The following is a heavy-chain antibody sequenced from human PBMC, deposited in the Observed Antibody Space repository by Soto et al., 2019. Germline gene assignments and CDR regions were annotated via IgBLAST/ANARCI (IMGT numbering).Heavy chain of an antibody. CDR3: ASEHAAPCHCGGDCPLPWFDP. V-gene: IGHV4-61*01. J-gene: IGHJ5*02. CDR1: GGSVTSGSYY. D-gene: IGHD2-21*02. Sequence: SETLSLTCTVSGGSVTSGSYYWSWIRQPPGKGLEWIGYIYYSGSTNNNPSLKSRGTVSIDPTKTQFSPKLSSVTAADTAAYYCASEHAAPCHCGGDCPLPWFDPWGQGTLVTVSS. CDR2: IYYSGST.